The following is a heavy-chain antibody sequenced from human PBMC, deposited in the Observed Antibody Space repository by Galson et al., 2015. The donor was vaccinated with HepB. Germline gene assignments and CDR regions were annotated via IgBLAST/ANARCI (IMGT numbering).Heavy chain of an antibody. Sequence: SLRLSCATSGFIFRNYGMHWVRQAPGTGLEWVASMKQDGGEKHYLDAVRGRFTISGDAATNSLLLQMNSLRAEDTAVYHCYDGHYSGRWGRGTQVTVSS. CDR3: YDGHYSGR. D-gene: IGHD4-17*01. CDR2: MKQDGGEK. J-gene: IGHJ4*02. CDR1: GFIFRNYG. V-gene: IGHV3-7*01.